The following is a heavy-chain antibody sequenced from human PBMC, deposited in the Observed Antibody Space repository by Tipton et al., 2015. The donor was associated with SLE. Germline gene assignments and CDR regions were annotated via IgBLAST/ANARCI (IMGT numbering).Heavy chain of an antibody. V-gene: IGHV4-4*07. CDR1: GGSINSYY. D-gene: IGHD3-16*01. CDR2: VYSSGST. J-gene: IGHJ6*03. CDR3: ASWGPIVYYYYMDV. Sequence: LRLSCTVSGGSINSYYWSWIRQPPGKGLEWLGSVYSSGSTFYNPSLQSRVTISVDTSKNEFSLRLSSVTAADTAVYYCASWGPIVYYYYMDVWGKGTTVTVSS.